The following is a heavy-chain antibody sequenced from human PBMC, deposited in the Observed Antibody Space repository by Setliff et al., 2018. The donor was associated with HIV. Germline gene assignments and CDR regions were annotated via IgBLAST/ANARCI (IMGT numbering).Heavy chain of an antibody. CDR3: ARIATYYDTSGYLIPYYFDY. J-gene: IGHJ4*02. CDR2: IYHSGST. CDR1: GGSISTSNW. Sequence: SETLSLTCVVSGGSISTSNWWSWVRQPPGKGLEWIGEIYHSGSTNYNSSLKSRVTISVDKSKNLFSLKLSSVTAADTAMYYCARIATYYDTSGYLIPYYFDYWGQGTLVTVPQ. V-gene: IGHV4-4*02. D-gene: IGHD3-22*01.